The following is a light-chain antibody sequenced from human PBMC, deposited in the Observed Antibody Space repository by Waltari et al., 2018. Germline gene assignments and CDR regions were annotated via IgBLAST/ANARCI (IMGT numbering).Light chain of an antibody. J-gene: IGLJ1*01. Sequence: QSVLTQPPSASGTPGQRVTISCSGSRSNIGRNAVNWYQQFPGTAPKLPIYSNNPRLSAVPGRFSVAKSVSSASLAISGLPSEDEADYCCAAWDDSLNAFYVFGTGTKVTVL. CDR3: AAWDDSLNAFYV. CDR1: RSNIGRNA. V-gene: IGLV1-44*01. CDR2: SNN.